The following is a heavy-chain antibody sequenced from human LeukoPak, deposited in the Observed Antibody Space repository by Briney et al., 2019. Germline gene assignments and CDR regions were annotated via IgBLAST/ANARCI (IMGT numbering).Heavy chain of an antibody. CDR1: GGSISSGSYY. CDR2: IYTSGST. CDR3: ARAGSWYSAFDY. D-gene: IGHD6-13*01. Sequence: PSQTLSLTCTVSGGSISSGSYYWSWIRQPAGKGLEWIGRIYTSGSTNYNPSLKSRVTISVDTSKNQFSLKLSSVTAADTAVYYCARAGSWYSAFDYWGQGTLVTVSS. J-gene: IGHJ4*02. V-gene: IGHV4-61*02.